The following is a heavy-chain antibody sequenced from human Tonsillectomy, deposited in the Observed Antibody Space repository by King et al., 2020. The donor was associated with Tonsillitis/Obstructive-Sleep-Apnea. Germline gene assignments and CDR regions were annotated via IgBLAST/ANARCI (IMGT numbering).Heavy chain of an antibody. J-gene: IGHJ4*02. V-gene: IGHV3-15*01. CDR1: RFTFSNAW. CDR3: TTLWQVEGGVDY. D-gene: IGHD3-10*01. CDR2: IKSKTDGGTT. Sequence: EVQLVESGGGLVKPGGSLRLSCAASRFTFSNAWMSWVRQAPGKGLEWVGRIKSKTDGGTTDFAAPVKGRFTISRDDSKNTLYLQMNSLKTEDTAVYYCTTLWQVEGGVDYWGQGTLVTVSS.